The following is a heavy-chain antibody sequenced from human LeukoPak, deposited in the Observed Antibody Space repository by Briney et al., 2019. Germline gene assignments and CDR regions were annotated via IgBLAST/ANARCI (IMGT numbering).Heavy chain of an antibody. CDR1: GGTFSSYA. J-gene: IGHJ4*02. V-gene: IGHV1-69*13. Sequence: ASVKVSCKASGGTFSSYAISRVRQAPGQGLEWMGGIIPIFGTANYAQKFQGRVTITADESTSTAYMELSSLRSEDTAVYYCARDRRIAVAVFHLDYWGQGTLVTVSS. CDR2: IIPIFGTA. CDR3: ARDRRIAVAVFHLDY. D-gene: IGHD6-19*01.